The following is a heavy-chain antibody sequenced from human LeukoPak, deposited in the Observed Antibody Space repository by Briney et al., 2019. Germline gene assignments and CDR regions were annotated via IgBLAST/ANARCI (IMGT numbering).Heavy chain of an antibody. Sequence: GGSLRLSCEASGFSFSTYNMNWVRQAPGKRLEWISSITSSSTYVFYADSVRGRFTISRDNAKNSLYLQMNSLRAEDTAVYYCQGARVGPGRQANYYYYYMDVWGKGTTVTVSS. V-gene: IGHV3-21*01. D-gene: IGHD3-10*01. CDR3: QGARVGPGRQANYYYYYMDV. CDR2: ITSSSTYV. CDR1: GFSFSTYN. J-gene: IGHJ6*03.